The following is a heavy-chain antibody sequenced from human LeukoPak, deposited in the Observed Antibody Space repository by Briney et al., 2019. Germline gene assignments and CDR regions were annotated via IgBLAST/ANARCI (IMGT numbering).Heavy chain of an antibody. Sequence: GGSLRLSCVASGFTFSNYGMHWVRQAPGKGLEWVAFIRYDGSNKYYGDSMQGRFTISRDNSKNTLYLQMNSLRAEDTAVYYCAKETVMGYSYYYYMDVWGKGTTVTVSS. CDR2: IRYDGSNK. CDR1: GFTFSNYG. V-gene: IGHV3-30*02. CDR3: AKETVMGYSYYYYMDV. J-gene: IGHJ6*03. D-gene: IGHD5-18*01.